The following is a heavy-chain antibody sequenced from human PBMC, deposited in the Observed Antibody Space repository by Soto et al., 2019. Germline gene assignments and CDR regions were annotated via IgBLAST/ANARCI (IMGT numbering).Heavy chain of an antibody. CDR1: GFPFSSYW. CDR2: IKQDGSEK. Sequence: GSLRLSCAASGFPFSSYWMSWVRQAPGKGLEWVANIKQDGSEKYYVDSVKGRFTISRDNAKNSLYLQMNSLRAEDTAVYYCARDPSVVVVAATPYYYYGMDVWGQGT. J-gene: IGHJ6*02. V-gene: IGHV3-7*01. D-gene: IGHD2-15*01. CDR3: ARDPSVVVVAATPYYYYGMDV.